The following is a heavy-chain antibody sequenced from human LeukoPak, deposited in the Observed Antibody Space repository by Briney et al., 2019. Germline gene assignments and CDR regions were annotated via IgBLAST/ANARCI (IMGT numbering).Heavy chain of an antibody. CDR1: GGSISSSSYY. CDR3: ARAYDFWSGRPFNWFDP. V-gene: IGHV4-39*07. D-gene: IGHD3-3*01. CDR2: IYYSGST. J-gene: IGHJ5*02. Sequence: PSETLSLTCTVSGGSISSSSYYWGWIRQPPGKGLEWIGSIYYSGSTYYNPSLKSRVTISVDTSKNQFSLKLSSVTAADTAVYYCARAYDFWSGRPFNWFDPWGQGTLVTVSS.